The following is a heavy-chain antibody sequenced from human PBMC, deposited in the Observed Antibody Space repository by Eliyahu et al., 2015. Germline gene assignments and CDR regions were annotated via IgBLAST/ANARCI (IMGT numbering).Heavy chain of an antibody. Sequence: QLLLQESGPGLVKPSEXLSLIXXVAGAXXXYNXYYWDWIRQPPGKGLEWIGGVFYSGRTHYNPSLKSRVTISIDPSKNQVSLKLSSVTAADTAIYYCARRPEIAPYYQFHYMDVWGKGTTVTVSS. CDR3: ARRPEIAPYYQFHYMDV. J-gene: IGHJ6*03. CDR1: GAXXXYNXYY. D-gene: IGHD3-10*01. CDR2: VFYSGRT. V-gene: IGHV4-39*01.